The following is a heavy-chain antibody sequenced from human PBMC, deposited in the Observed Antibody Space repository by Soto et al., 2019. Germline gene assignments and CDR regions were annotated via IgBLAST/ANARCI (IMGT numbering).Heavy chain of an antibody. J-gene: IGHJ6*02. CDR3: ATVDTAMVIEYYYGMDV. Sequence: ASVKVSCKASGGTFSSYAISWVRQAPGQGLEWMGGIIPIFGTANYAQKFQGRVTITADESTSTAYMELSSLRSEDTAVYYCATVDTAMVIEYYYGMDVWGQGTTVTVSS. CDR2: IIPIFGTA. CDR1: GGTFSSYA. D-gene: IGHD5-18*01. V-gene: IGHV1-69*13.